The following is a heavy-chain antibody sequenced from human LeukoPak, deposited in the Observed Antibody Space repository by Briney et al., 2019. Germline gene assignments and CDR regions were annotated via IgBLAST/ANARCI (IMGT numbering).Heavy chain of an antibody. CDR1: GFTFSSYG. CDR2: ISYDGSNK. CDR3: AKGWASIVVVVAATRSYGMDV. D-gene: IGHD2-15*01. V-gene: IGHV3-30*18. Sequence: GGSLRLSCAASGFTFSSYGMHWVRQAPGKGLEWVAVISYDGSNKYYADSMKGRFTISRDNSKNTLYLQMNSLRAEDTAVYYCAKGWASIVVVVAATRSYGMDVWGQGTTVTVSS. J-gene: IGHJ6*02.